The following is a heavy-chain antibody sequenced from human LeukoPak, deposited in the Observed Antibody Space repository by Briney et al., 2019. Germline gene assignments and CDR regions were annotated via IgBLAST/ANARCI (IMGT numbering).Heavy chain of an antibody. V-gene: IGHV4-59*12. CDR2: IYYSGST. CDR1: GGSISSYY. CDR3: ARGRGEYQLLNWFDP. Sequence: SETLSLTCTVSGGSISSYYWSWIRQPPGKGLEWIGYIYYSGSTNYNPSLKSRVTISVDTSKNQFSLKLSSVTAADTAVYYCARGRGEYQLLNWFDPWGQGTLVTVSS. D-gene: IGHD2-2*01. J-gene: IGHJ5*02.